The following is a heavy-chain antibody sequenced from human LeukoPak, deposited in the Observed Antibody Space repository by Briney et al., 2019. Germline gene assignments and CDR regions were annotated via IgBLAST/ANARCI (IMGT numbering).Heavy chain of an antibody. CDR3: ARDSSGSYQLAEENAFDI. Sequence: PSETLSLTRTVSGGSISSYYWSWIRQPPGKGLEWIGYIYYSGSTNYNPSLKSRVTISVDTSKNQFSLKLSSVTAADTAVYYCARDSSGSYQLAEENAFDIWGQGTMVTVSS. CDR2: IYYSGST. J-gene: IGHJ3*02. CDR1: GGSISSYY. V-gene: IGHV4-59*01. D-gene: IGHD1-26*01.